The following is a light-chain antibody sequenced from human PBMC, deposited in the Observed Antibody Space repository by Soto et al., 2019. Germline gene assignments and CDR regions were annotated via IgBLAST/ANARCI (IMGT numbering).Light chain of an antibody. CDR2: RND. Sequence: QLVLTQPPSASGTPGQRVTISCSGSSSTIGSNYVYWYPQFPGTAPKLLIYRNDQRPSGVPDRFSGSKSGTSASLAISGLRSEDADDYYCAAWDDSLSGAVFGGGTQLTVL. CDR1: SSTIGSNY. J-gene: IGLJ7*01. V-gene: IGLV1-47*01. CDR3: AAWDDSLSGAV.